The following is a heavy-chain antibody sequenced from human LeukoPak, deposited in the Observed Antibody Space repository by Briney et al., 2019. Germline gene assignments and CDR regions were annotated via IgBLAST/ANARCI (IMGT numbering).Heavy chain of an antibody. CDR1: GFTVSSNY. D-gene: IGHD5-18*01. Sequence: PGGSLRLSCAASGFTVSSNYMSWVRQAPGKGPEWVSVMYSDCRTKYADSVRGRFIISRDNSKNTLYLQMNSLRAEDTAVYYCAREGRGYTYGYNDAFDLWGQGTMVTVSS. V-gene: IGHV3-53*01. CDR3: AREGRGYTYGYNDAFDL. J-gene: IGHJ3*01. CDR2: MYSDCRT.